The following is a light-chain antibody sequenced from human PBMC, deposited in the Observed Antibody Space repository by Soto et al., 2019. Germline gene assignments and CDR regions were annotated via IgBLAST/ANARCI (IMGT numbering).Light chain of an antibody. Sequence: DIQMTQSPSTLSASVGDRVTITCRASQSVTTWLAWYQQKPGKAPKLLIYKASNLESGLPSRFTGSGSGTEFTLTISSLQSDDFATYYCQQYSTYPITFCQGTRLEI. V-gene: IGKV1-5*03. CDR1: QSVTTW. J-gene: IGKJ5*01. CDR3: QQYSTYPIT. CDR2: KAS.